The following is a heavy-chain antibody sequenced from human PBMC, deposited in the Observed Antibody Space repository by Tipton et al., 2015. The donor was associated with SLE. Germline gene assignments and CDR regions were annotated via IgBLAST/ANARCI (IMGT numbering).Heavy chain of an antibody. V-gene: IGHV3-74*01. J-gene: IGHJ3*01. CDR2: VYTDGVTT. CDR3: AKEVEVAGPGDDAFDV. Sequence: SLRLSCAASEFSFSSHYMHWVRQTPGKGLVWVSRVYTDGVTTDYADSVRGRFTISRDNAKNTVYLQMNSLTVEDTALHYCAKEVEVAGPGDDAFDVWGQGVMVTVSS. CDR1: EFSFSSHY. D-gene: IGHD5-24*01.